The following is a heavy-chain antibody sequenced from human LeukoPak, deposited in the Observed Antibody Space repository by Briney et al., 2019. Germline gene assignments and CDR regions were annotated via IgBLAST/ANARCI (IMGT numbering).Heavy chain of an antibody. CDR3: ANPLGSEAFDV. CDR1: GFTFSDYY. V-gene: IGHV3-11*04. J-gene: IGHJ3*01. Sequence: GGSLRLSCGASGFTFSDYYMSWIRQAPGKGLEWVSYISSSSSTIYYADSVKGRFTISRDNAKNSLYLQMNSLRAEDTAVYYCANPLGSEAFDVWGQGTMVTVSS. CDR2: ISSSSSTI.